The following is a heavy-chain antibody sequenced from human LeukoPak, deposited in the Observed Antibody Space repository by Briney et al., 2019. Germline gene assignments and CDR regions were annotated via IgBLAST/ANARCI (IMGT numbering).Heavy chain of an antibody. V-gene: IGHV3-30*18. CDR2: IPYDGTYK. D-gene: IGHD3-10*01. J-gene: IGHJ4*02. Sequence: GGSLRLSCAASGFTFSSYGMHWARQAPGKGLEGVAVIPYDGTYKYYADSVKGRFTISRDNSKNTLYLQMNSLRAEDTAVYYCAKSGQNYYGSVWGQGTQVTVSS. CDR3: AKSGQNYYGSV. CDR1: GFTFSSYG.